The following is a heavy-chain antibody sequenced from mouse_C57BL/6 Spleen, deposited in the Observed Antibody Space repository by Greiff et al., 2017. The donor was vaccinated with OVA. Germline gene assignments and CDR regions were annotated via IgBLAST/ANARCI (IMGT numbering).Heavy chain of an antibody. CDR1: GYAFTNYL. J-gene: IGHJ3*01. Sequence: VQLQQSGAELVRPGTSVKVSCKASGYAFTNYLIEWVKQRPGQGLEWIGVINPGSGGTNYNEKFKGKATLTADKSSSTAYMQLSSLTSEDSAVYFCARYRDGYKAWFAYWGQGTLVTVSA. V-gene: IGHV1-54*01. D-gene: IGHD2-3*01. CDR2: INPGSGGT. CDR3: ARYRDGYKAWFAY.